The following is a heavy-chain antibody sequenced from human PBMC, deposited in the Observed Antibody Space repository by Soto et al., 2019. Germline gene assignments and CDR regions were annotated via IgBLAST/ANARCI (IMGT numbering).Heavy chain of an antibody. Sequence: ASVKVSCKASGYTFTDYYMHWVRQAPGQGLEWMGWVNPNSGGTNYAQKFQGWVTMTRDTSITTAYMELSRLRSDDTAVYYCASSRATYSSSSMDYWGQGTLVTVSS. CDR1: GYTFTDYY. D-gene: IGHD6-6*01. J-gene: IGHJ4*02. CDR2: VNPNSGGT. V-gene: IGHV1-2*04. CDR3: ASSRATYSSSSMDY.